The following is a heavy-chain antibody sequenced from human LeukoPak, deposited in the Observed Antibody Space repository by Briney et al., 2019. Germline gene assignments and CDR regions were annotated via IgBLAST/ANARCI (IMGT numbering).Heavy chain of an antibody. V-gene: IGHV3-74*01. J-gene: IGHJ4*02. CDR3: AKDRLRWAQLQYYFDY. Sequence: GGSLRLSCAGSGFSLSPSWMNWVRQAPGKGLVWVSRITSDGRNTVYADSVKGRFTISRDNARNTVDLQMNSLRAEDTAVYYCAKDRLRWAQLQYYFDYWGQGTLVTV. D-gene: IGHD5-24*01. CDR1: GFSLSPSW. CDR2: ITSDGRNT.